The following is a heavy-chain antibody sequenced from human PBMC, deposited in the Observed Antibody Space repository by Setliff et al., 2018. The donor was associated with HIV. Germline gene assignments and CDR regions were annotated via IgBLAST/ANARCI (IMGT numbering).Heavy chain of an antibody. J-gene: IGHJ6*03. CDR1: GYSFTAYW. V-gene: IGHV5-51*01. Sequence: LKISCEASGYSFTAYWIGWVRQMPGKGLEWMGIIYPADSDTRYSPSFQGQVTISADKSISTAYLQWSSLKASDTAMYYCARAGSFDPCYYMDVWGKGTTVTVSS. CDR3: ARAGSFDPCYYMDV. D-gene: IGHD3-10*01. CDR2: IYPADSDT.